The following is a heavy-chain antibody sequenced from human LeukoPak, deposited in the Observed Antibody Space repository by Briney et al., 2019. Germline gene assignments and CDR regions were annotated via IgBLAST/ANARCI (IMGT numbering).Heavy chain of an antibody. V-gene: IGHV3-30*04. Sequence: GGSLRLSCAASGFTFSSYAMHWVRQAPGKGLEWVAVISYDGSNKYYADSVKGRFTISRDNSKNTLYLQMNSLRAEDTAVYYCAKDFTSGYLYDASDIWGHGTLVTVSS. CDR3: AKDFTSGYLYDASDI. CDR2: ISYDGSNK. J-gene: IGHJ3*02. CDR1: GFTFSSYA. D-gene: IGHD3-22*01.